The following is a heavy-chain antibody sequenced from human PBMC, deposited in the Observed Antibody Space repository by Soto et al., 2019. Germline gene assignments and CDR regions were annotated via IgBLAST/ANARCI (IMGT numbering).Heavy chain of an antibody. CDR3: ARVKYSPPYYCYYGMDV. CDR1: GYTFTSYG. J-gene: IGHJ6*02. V-gene: IGHV1-18*01. D-gene: IGHD5-18*01. Sequence: QVQLVQSGAEVKKPGASVKVSCKASGYTFTSYGISWVRQAPGQGREWMGWISAYNGNTNYAQKLQGRVTMTTDTSTSTAYMELRSLRSDDTAVYYCARVKYSPPYYCYYGMDVWGQGTTVTVSS. CDR2: ISAYNGNT.